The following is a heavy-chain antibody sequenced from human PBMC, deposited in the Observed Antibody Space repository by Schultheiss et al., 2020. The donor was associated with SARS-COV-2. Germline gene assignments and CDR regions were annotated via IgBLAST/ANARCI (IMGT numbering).Heavy chain of an antibody. CDR1: GFTFSDYY. V-gene: IGHV3-23*01. CDR3: AKLLRYFDWDPLDY. D-gene: IGHD3-9*01. Sequence: GGSLRLSCAASGFTFSDYYMSWIRQAPGKGLEWVSAISGSGGSTYYADSVKGRFTISRDNSKNTLYLQMSSLRAEDTAVYYCAKLLRYFDWDPLDYWGQGTLVTVSS. CDR2: ISGSGGST. J-gene: IGHJ4*02.